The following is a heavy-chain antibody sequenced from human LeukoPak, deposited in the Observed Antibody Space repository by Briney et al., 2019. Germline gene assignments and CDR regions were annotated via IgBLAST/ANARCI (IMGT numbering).Heavy chain of an antibody. J-gene: IGHJ4*02. CDR1: GFTFSSYS. CDR2: ISSSSSTI. V-gene: IGHV3-48*01. D-gene: IGHD3-22*01. Sequence: PGGSLRLSCAASGFTFSSYSMNWVRQAPGKGLEWVSYISSSSSTIYYADSVKGRFTISRDNAKNSLYLQMNSLRAEDTAVYYCARYPPRVYYDSSGYSDYWGQGTLVTVSS. CDR3: ARYPPRVYYDSSGYSDY.